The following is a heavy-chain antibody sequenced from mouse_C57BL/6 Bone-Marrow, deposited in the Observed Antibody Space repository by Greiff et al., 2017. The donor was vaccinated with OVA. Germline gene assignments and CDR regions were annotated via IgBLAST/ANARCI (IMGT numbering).Heavy chain of an antibody. CDR2: IDPENGDT. Sequence: VQLQQSGAELVRPGASVKLSCTASGFNIKDDYMHWVKQRPEQGLEWIRWIDPENGDTEYASKFQGKATITADTSSNTAYLQLSSLTSEDTAVYYCTTSGGTDYFDYWGQGTTLTVSS. D-gene: IGHD3-3*01. J-gene: IGHJ2*01. CDR1: GFNIKDDY. CDR3: TTSGGTDYFDY. V-gene: IGHV14-4*01.